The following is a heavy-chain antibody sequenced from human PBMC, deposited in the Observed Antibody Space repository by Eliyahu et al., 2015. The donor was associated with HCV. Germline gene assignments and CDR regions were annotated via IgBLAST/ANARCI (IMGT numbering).Heavy chain of an antibody. V-gene: IGHV1-3*04. Sequence: QVQLVQSGAEVKKPGASVKISCKASGYTFTTYAMHWVRQAPGQRLEWIGWINTDNGNTKYSQNFQGRVSITRDTSATTAYMDLGSLRSEDTAVYYCASGYSSVAHLYYSAMGLWGQGTTVTVSS. CDR1: GYTFTTYA. CDR2: INTDNGNT. CDR3: ASGYSSVAHLYYSAMGL. D-gene: IGHD5-18*01. J-gene: IGHJ6*02.